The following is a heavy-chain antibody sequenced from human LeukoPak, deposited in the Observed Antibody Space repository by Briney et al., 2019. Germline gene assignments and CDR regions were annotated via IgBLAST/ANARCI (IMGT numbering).Heavy chain of an antibody. J-gene: IGHJ5*01. CDR3: AIWVAETSRVGFDS. CDR1: GGSITSKY. D-gene: IGHD6-19*01. CDR2: MYSSGGTI. Sequence: PSETLSLTCTVSGGSITSKYLNWIRQSAGKGLEWIGRMYSSGGTINYNPSLKSRVTMSVDTSKNQFSLKMTSVTAADTAVYYCAIWVAETSRVGFDSWGQGILVTVSS. V-gene: IGHV4-4*07.